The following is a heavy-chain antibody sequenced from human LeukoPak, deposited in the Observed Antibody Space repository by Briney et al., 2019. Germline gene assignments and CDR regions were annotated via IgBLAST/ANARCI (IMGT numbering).Heavy chain of an antibody. V-gene: IGHV4-39*07. CDR1: GGSISSSSYY. Sequence: PSETLSLTCTVSGGSISSSSYYWGWIRQPPGKGLEWIGSIYYSGSTYYNPSLKSRVTISVDTSKNQFSLKLSSVTAADTAVYYCARGCGGDCYLLDAFDIWGQGTMVTVSS. D-gene: IGHD2-21*02. CDR3: ARGCGGDCYLLDAFDI. CDR2: IYYSGST. J-gene: IGHJ3*02.